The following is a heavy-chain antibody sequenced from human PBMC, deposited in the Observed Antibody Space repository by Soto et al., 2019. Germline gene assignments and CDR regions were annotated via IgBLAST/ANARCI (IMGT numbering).Heavy chain of an antibody. CDR1: GGFLSESY. CDR3: VRIRYQLPSSVLWLDP. V-gene: IGHV4-34*01. CDR2: INHVGGT. D-gene: IGHD3-16*01. J-gene: IGHJ5*02. Sequence: SDTLSLTWAVYGGFLSESYWTWSRQPPGKGLEWIGEINHVGGTNYNPSLKSRVTMSVDTSQNQFSLRLISVTAADTAMYFCVRIRYQLPSSVLWLDPRGPGTTVTGSS.